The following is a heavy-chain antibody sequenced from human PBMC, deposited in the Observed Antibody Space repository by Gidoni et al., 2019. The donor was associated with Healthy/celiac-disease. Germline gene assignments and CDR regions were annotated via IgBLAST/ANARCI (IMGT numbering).Heavy chain of an antibody. V-gene: IGHV3-23*01. Sequence: EVQLLESGGGLVRPGGSLRVSCAASGFTFSSYAMSWVRQAPGKGLEWVSAISGSGGSTYYADSVKGRFTISRDNSKNTLYLQMNSLRAEDTAVYYCAKDRRGYSYGYCFQHWGQGTLVTVSS. J-gene: IGHJ1*01. CDR3: AKDRRGYSYGYCFQH. D-gene: IGHD5-18*01. CDR1: GFTFSSYA. CDR2: ISGSGGST.